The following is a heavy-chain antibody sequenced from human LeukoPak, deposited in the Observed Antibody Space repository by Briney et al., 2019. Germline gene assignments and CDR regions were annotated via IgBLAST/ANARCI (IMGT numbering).Heavy chain of an antibody. J-gene: IGHJ4*02. Sequence: GRSLRLSCAASGFTFSSYAMHWVRQAPGKGLEWVAVISYDGSNKYYADSVKGRFTISRDNSKNTPYLQMNSLRAEDTAVYYCVRGIRYFDWLPRVLDYWGQGTLVTVSS. D-gene: IGHD3-9*01. V-gene: IGHV3-30*04. CDR2: ISYDGSNK. CDR3: VRGIRYFDWLPRVLDY. CDR1: GFTFSSYA.